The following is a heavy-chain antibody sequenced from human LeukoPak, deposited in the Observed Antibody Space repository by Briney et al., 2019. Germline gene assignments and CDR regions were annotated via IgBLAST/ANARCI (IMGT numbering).Heavy chain of an antibody. J-gene: IGHJ6*02. CDR3: ASSAAGTGFDYYYYGMDV. CDR2: ISSSGSTI. D-gene: IGHD6-13*01. Sequence: GGSLRLSCAASGFTFSDYYMSWIRQAPGKGLEWVSYISSSGSTIYYADSVKGRFTISRDNAKNSLYLQMNSLRAEDTAVYYCASSAAGTGFDYYYYGMDVWGQGTTVTVSS. CDR1: GFTFSDYY. V-gene: IGHV3-11*01.